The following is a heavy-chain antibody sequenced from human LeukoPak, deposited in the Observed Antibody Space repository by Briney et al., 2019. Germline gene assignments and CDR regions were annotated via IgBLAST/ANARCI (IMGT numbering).Heavy chain of an antibody. CDR1: GFTFSSYG. J-gene: IGHJ6*03. D-gene: IGHD3-22*01. Sequence: PGGSLRLSCAASGFTFSSYGMSWVRQAPGKGLEWVSAISGSGGSTYYADSVKGRFTISRDNSKNTLYLQMNSLRAEDTAVYYCAKGAGGVRYYTNYYYMDVWGKGTTVTVSS. V-gene: IGHV3-23*01. CDR3: AKGAGGVRYYTNYYYMDV. CDR2: ISGSGGST.